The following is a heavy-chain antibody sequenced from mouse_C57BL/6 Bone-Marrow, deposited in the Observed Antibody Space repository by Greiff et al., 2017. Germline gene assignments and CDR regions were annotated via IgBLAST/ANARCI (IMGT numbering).Heavy chain of an antibody. CDR1: GFNIKDYY. CDR2: IDPEDGDT. Sequence: VQLQQSGAELVRPGASVKLSCTASGFNIKDYYMHWVKQRPEQGLEWIGRIDPEDGDTEYAPKFQGKATMTADTASNTAYLQLSSLRSEDTAVYYCATFYDGYCLDYWGWGNGLTVSS. CDR3: ATFYDGYCLDY. J-gene: IGHJ2*03. D-gene: IGHD2-3*01. V-gene: IGHV14-1*01.